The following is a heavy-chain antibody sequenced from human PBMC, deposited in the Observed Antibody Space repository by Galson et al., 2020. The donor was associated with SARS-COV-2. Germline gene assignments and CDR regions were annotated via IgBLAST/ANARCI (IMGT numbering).Heavy chain of an antibody. D-gene: IGHD1-1*01. CDR3: AKDRTGRTIYYFYGMDV. CDR1: GFTFSGHG. J-gene: IGHJ6*02. CDR2: ISYDGSKT. Sequence: GESLKISCTASGFTFSGHGIHWVRQAPGKGLEWVGIISYDGSKTYYADSVKGRFTISRDNSKNTVYLQMDRLRVEDSAVYYCAKDRTGRTIYYFYGMDVWGQGTAVTVSS. V-gene: IGHV3-30*18.